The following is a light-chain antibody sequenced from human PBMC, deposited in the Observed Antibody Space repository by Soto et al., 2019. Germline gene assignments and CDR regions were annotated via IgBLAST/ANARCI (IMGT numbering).Light chain of an antibody. CDR3: CSYAGSSTFV. CDR2: EDS. J-gene: IGLJ3*02. V-gene: IGLV2-23*02. Sequence: QSALTQPASVSGSPGQSITISCTGTSSDVGSYNLVSWYQQHPGKAPKLMIYEDSKRPSGVSNRSSCSKSGNTASLTISGLQAEDEADYYCCSYAGSSTFVFGGGTKLTVL. CDR1: SSDVGSYNL.